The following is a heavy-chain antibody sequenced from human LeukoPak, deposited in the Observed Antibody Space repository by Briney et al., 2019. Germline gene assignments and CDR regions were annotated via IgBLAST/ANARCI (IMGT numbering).Heavy chain of an antibody. D-gene: IGHD3-16*01. J-gene: IGHJ4*02. CDR2: IYYSGST. CDR1: GGSVSSSSYY. Sequence: SETLPLTCTVSGGSVSSSSYYWGWIRQPPGKGLEWIGSIYYSGSTYYNPSLKSRVTISVDTSKNQFSLKLSSVTAADTAVYYCARRRRLGYFDYWGQGTLVTVSS. V-gene: IGHV4-39*01. CDR3: ARRRRLGYFDY.